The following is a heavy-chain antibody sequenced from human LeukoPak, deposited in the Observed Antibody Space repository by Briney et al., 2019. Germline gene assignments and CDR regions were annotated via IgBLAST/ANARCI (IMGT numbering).Heavy chain of an antibody. CDR3: ARQRVGDWAAFDI. Sequence: PSETLSLTCTVSVDSISRSSYYCAWSPRPPGKGLERIGSSPYSGSPYYNPSLKSRVTMSVDTSQNQFSLKLSSVTAADTAVYYCARQRVGDWAAFDIWGQGTMVTVSS. J-gene: IGHJ3*02. D-gene: IGHD2-21*02. CDR2: SPYSGSP. V-gene: IGHV4-39*07. CDR1: VDSISRSSYY.